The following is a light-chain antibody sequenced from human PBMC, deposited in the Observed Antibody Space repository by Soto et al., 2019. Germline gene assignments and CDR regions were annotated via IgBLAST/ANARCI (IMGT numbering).Light chain of an antibody. CDR1: HSVNSH. Sequence: MMMTQSPATLSVSPGERVTLSCRTSHSVNSHVAWYQQKPGQAPRLLLYGASTRATGIPVRFSGSGFGTEFTLTISSLQSEDFAVYYCQYYGSSVTFAGGTKVEIK. V-gene: IGKV3-15*01. J-gene: IGKJ4*01. CDR2: GAS. CDR3: QYYGSSVT.